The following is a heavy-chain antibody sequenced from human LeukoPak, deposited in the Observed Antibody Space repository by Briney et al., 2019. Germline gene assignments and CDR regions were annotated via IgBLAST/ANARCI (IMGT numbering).Heavy chain of an antibody. Sequence: SGPTLVNPTPPLTLTCTFSGFLFSTSGVGVGWIRQPPGEALEWLALIYWDGDTRYSPSLKNRLTITKDTSKNQVLLTMTNMDPVDTATYYCAHKNNWVFHHWGQGTLVTVSS. CDR1: GFLFSTSGVG. J-gene: IGHJ4*02. D-gene: IGHD1-1*01. CDR2: IYWDGDT. CDR3: AHKNNWVFHH. V-gene: IGHV2-5*02.